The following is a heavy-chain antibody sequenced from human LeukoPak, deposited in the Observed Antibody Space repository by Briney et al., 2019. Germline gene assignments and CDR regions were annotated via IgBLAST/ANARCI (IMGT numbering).Heavy chain of an antibody. V-gene: IGHV3-23*01. CDR2: ISGSGGST. D-gene: IGHD3-3*01. CDR1: GFTFSSYA. CDR3: AKDIDNDFWSGYYTVDY. Sequence: WGSLRLSCAASGFTFSSYAMSWVRQAPGKGLEWVSAISGSGGSTYYADSVKGRFTISRDNSKNTLSLQMNSLRAEDTAVYYCAKDIDNDFWSGYYTVDYWGQGTLVTVSS. J-gene: IGHJ4*02.